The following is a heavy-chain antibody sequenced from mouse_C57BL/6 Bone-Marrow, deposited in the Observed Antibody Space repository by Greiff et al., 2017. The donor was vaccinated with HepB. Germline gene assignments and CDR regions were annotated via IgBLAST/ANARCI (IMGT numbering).Heavy chain of an antibody. CDR3: ARRKIYYYGSSPWLAY. CDR2: IYPGSGGT. J-gene: IGHJ3*01. CDR1: GYAFTNYL. D-gene: IGHD1-1*01. V-gene: IGHV1-54*01. Sequence: QVQLQQSGAELVRPGTSVKVSCKASGYAFTNYLIEWVKQRPGQGLEWIGVIYPGSGGTNYNEKFKGKATLTADKSSSTAYMQLSSLTSEDSAVYFCARRKIYYYGSSPWLAYWGQGTLVTVSA.